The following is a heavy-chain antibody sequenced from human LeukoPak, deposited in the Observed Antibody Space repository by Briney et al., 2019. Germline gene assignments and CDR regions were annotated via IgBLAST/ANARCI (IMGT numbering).Heavy chain of an antibody. CDR1: GFTFSSYG. CDR3: ARDGYSL. J-gene: IGHJ4*02. CDR2: IRYDGSNK. Sequence: GGSLRLSCAASGFTFSSYGMHRVRKAPGKGLEWVAFIRYDGSNKYYADSAKGRFTISRDNSKNTLYLQMNSLRAEDTAVYYSARDGYSLWGQGTLVTVSS. D-gene: IGHD1-1*01. V-gene: IGHV3-30*02.